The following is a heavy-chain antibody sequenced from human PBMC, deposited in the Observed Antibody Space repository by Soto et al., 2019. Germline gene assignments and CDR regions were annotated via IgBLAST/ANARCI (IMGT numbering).Heavy chain of an antibody. D-gene: IGHD2-21*01. V-gene: IGHV3-33*01. J-gene: IGHJ4*02. Sequence: QVQLVESGGGVVQPGKSLTLSCAASGFTFSSYGMHWVRQAPGKGLEWVAVIWYDGSKKYYADSVKGRFIISRDDSENTLFLQMNSLRAEDTAVYYCVRDSGVIGSEFDYWGQGSLVTVS. CDR2: IWYDGSKK. CDR3: VRDSGVIGSEFDY. CDR1: GFTFSSYG.